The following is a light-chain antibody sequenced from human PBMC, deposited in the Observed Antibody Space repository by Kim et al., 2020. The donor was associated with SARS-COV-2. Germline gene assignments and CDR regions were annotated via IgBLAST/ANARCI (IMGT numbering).Light chain of an antibody. V-gene: IGKV3-11*01. J-gene: IGKJ5*01. Sequence: LSPGERATLSCRASQGIDNDLAWYQQKPGQAPRLLIYDVSNRATAIPARFSGSGSRTDFTLTISSLEPEDFAVYYCQQRTSWPITFGQGTRLEIK. CDR2: DVS. CDR1: QGIDND. CDR3: QQRTSWPIT.